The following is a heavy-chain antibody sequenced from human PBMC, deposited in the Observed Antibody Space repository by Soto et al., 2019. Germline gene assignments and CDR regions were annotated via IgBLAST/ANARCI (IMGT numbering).Heavy chain of an antibody. J-gene: IGHJ2*01. CDR1: GGSISGGVHS. V-gene: IGHV4-30-4*01. Sequence: QVQLQESGPGLVKPSETLSLTCTVSGGSISGGVHSWSWIRQPPGKGLEWIGPIFDSGRTYYNPSLRSRLSISLDTSKNQFSLRLSSVTAADTAVYYCAREIMPLTNGWYFDLWGRGTLVTVSS. CDR2: IFDSGRT. CDR3: AREIMPLTNGWYFDL. D-gene: IGHD2-8*01.